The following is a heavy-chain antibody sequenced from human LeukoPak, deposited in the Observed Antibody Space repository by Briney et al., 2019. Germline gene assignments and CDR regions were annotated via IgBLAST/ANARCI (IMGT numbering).Heavy chain of an antibody. J-gene: IGHJ4*02. Sequence: GGSLRLSCAASGFTFSSYWMSWVRQAPGKGLEGVANIKQDGSEKYYVDSVKGRFTISRDNAKNSLHLQMNSLRAEDTAVYYCARVNTAMITAIDYWGQGTLVTVSS. CDR3: ARVNTAMITAIDY. CDR2: IKQDGSEK. V-gene: IGHV3-7*01. CDR1: GFTFSSYW. D-gene: IGHD5-18*01.